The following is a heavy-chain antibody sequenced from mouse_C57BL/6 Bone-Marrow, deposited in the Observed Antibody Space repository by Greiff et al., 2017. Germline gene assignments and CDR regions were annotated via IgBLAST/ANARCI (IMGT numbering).Heavy chain of an antibody. CDR3: TREKRIITVVAPFAY. V-gene: IGHV1-15*01. Sequence: VQLQQSGAELVRPGASVTLSCKASGYTFTDYEMHWVKQTPVHGLEWIGAIDPETGGTAYNQKFKGKAILTADKSSCTAYMELRSLTSADSAVYYCTREKRIITVVAPFAYWGQGTLVTVSA. CDR2: IDPETGGT. J-gene: IGHJ3*01. CDR1: GYTFTDYE. D-gene: IGHD1-1*01.